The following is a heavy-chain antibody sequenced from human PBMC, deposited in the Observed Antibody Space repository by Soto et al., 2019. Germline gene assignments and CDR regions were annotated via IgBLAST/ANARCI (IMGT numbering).Heavy chain of an antibody. Sequence: QVQLVQSGAEVKKPGASVKVSCKASGYTFTNYGISWVRQAPGQGLEWMGWISANNGNTNYEQKLQGRVTTTTDTSTSTTYREVRSVRSDDTAVYYCARDRGSFALDYWGQGTLVTVSS. CDR3: ARDRGSFALDY. CDR1: GYTFTNYG. J-gene: IGHJ4*02. D-gene: IGHD1-26*01. V-gene: IGHV1-18*01. CDR2: ISANNGNT.